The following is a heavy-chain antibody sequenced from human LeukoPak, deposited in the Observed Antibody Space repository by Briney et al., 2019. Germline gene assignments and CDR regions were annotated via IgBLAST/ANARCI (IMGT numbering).Heavy chain of an antibody. J-gene: IGHJ4*02. CDR3: AKVPGYSSGWYVSYFDY. CDR1: GFTFSSYA. Sequence: PGGSLRLSCAASGFTFSSYAMSWVRQAPGKGLEWVSAISGSGGSTYYADSVKGRFTISRDNSKNTLYLQMNSLRAEDTAVYYCAKVPGYSSGWYVSYFDYWGQGTLVTVPS. D-gene: IGHD6-19*01. CDR2: ISGSGGST. V-gene: IGHV3-23*01.